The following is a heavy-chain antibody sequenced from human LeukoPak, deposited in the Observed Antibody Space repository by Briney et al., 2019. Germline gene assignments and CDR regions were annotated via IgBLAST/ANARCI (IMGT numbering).Heavy chain of an antibody. V-gene: IGHV3-23*01. CDR3: AKDLYGYVSNWFDP. D-gene: IGHD5-12*01. J-gene: IGHJ5*02. CDR1: GYTFSSYA. CDR2: ISGSGGST. Sequence: PGGSLRLSCAASGYTFSSYAMSWVRQAPGKGLEWVSAISGSGGSTYYADSVKGRFTISRDNSKNTLYLQMNSLRAEDTAVYYCAKDLYGYVSNWFDPWGQGTLVTVSS.